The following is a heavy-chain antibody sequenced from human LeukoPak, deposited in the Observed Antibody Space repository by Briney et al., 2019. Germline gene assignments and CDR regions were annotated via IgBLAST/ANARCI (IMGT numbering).Heavy chain of an antibody. CDR3: ARDHAGYSSSWYLDAFDI. J-gene: IGHJ3*02. Sequence: SETLSLTCTVSGGSISSYYWSWIRQPAGKGLEWIGRIYTSGSTNYNPSLKSRVTMSVDTSKNQFSLKLSSVTAADTAVYYCARDHAGYSSSWYLDAFDIWGQGTMVTVSS. CDR1: GGSISSYY. D-gene: IGHD6-13*01. CDR2: IYTSGST. V-gene: IGHV4-4*07.